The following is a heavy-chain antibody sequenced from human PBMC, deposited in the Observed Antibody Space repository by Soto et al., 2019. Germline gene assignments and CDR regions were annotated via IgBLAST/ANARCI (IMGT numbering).Heavy chain of an antibody. CDR1: GFNVRANY. V-gene: IGHV3-53*01. CDR2: IYSGGTT. J-gene: IGHJ4*02. D-gene: IGHD5-12*01. Sequence: EVQLVESGGGLIQPGGSLRLSCAVSGFNVRANYMSWVRQAPGKGLEWVSVIYSGGTTYYAVSVKGRFIISRDISKNTLYLQMNLLRAEDTAVYYCHGYGYWGQGTLVTVSS. CDR3: HGYGY.